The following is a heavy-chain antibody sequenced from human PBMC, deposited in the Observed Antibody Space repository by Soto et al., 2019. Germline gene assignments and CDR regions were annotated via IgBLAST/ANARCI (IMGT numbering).Heavy chain of an antibody. D-gene: IGHD3-22*01. CDR1: GFNFSDYV. V-gene: IGHV3-30-3*01. Sequence: PGGSLRLSCTASGFNFSDYVVHWVRQAPGRGLEWMAFISFDGSNEYYADFVKGRFTISRDNVKNRIYLQLNSLRADDAAVYFCAREGYYASRGYPYGIDVWGQGTTVTVSS. J-gene: IGHJ6*02. CDR2: ISFDGSNE. CDR3: AREGYYASRGYPYGIDV.